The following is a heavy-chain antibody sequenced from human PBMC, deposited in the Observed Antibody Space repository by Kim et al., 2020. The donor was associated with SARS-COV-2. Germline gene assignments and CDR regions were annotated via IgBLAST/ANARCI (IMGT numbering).Heavy chain of an antibody. CDR3: ASSGSSGYYSYFQH. D-gene: IGHD3-22*01. V-gene: IGHV4-4*09. Sequence: NPSLKSRVTISVDTSKNQFSLKLSSVTAADTAVYYCASSGSSGYYSYFQHWGQGTLVTVSS. J-gene: IGHJ1*01.